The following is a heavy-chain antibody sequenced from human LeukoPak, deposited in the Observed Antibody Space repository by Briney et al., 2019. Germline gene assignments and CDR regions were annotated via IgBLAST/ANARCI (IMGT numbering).Heavy chain of an antibody. D-gene: IGHD3-22*01. Sequence: GGSLRLSCAASGFTFSSYAMSWVRQAPGKGLEWVSAISGSGGSTYYADSVKGRFTISRDKSKNTLYLQMNSLRAEDTAVYYCARDRITMMSSIAFDIWGQGTMVTVSS. CDR3: ARDRITMMSSIAFDI. V-gene: IGHV3-23*01. CDR1: GFTFSSYA. CDR2: ISGSGGST. J-gene: IGHJ3*02.